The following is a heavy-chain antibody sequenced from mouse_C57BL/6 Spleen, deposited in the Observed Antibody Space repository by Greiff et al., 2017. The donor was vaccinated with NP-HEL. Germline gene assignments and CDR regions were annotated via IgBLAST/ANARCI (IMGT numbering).Heavy chain of an antibody. Sequence: VKVVESGPGLVQPSQSLSITCTVSGFSLTSYGVHWVRQSPGKGLEWLGVIWSGGSTDYNAAFISRLSISKDNSKSQVFFKMNSLRADDTAIYYCARGLFDYWGQGTTLTVSS. CDR2: IWSGGST. CDR1: GFSLTSYG. J-gene: IGHJ2*01. CDR3: ARGLFDY. V-gene: IGHV2-2*01.